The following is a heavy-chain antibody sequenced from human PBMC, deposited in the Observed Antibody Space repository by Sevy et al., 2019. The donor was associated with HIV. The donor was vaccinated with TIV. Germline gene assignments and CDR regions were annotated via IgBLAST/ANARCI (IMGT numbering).Heavy chain of an antibody. J-gene: IGHJ6*02. CDR1: GFTFSNAW. Sequence: GGSLRLSCVASGFTFSNAWMSWVRQAPGKGLEWVSNIYSDGRTYYADSVRGRFTISRDTSKNTVYLEMKSLRAEDTAVYYCTREDIVLGEDNYYGMDVWGHGTTVTVSS. V-gene: IGHV3-53*01. CDR2: IYSDGRT. D-gene: IGHD2-15*01. CDR3: TREDIVLGEDNYYGMDV.